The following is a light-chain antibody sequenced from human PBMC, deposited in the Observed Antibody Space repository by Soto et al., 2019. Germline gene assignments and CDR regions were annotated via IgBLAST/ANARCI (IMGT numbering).Light chain of an antibody. CDR2: NAS. J-gene: IGKJ1*01. V-gene: IGKV1-5*03. CDR1: QIISSC. CDR3: LQDYNYPRT. Sequence: DIQMTQSPSSLSASVGYRFTITCRSSQIISSCLAWYQQKPGKAPNLLIYNASTLKSGVPSRFSGSGSGTDFTLTISSLQPEDFATYYCLQDYNYPRTFGQGTKVDIK.